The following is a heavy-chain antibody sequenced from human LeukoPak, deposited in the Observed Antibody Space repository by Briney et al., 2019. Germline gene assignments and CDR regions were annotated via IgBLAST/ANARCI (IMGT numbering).Heavy chain of an antibody. D-gene: IGHD3-10*01. Sequence: SETLSLTCNVSGDSVNNTNYYWAWIRQPPGKGLEWIGSINYRGNTYFNPSLKSRITLSVDSSMNQFSLKLSSVTAADTAVYYCARLLLWFGELMNWFDPWGQGTLVTVSS. J-gene: IGHJ5*02. CDR3: ARLLLWFGELMNWFDP. CDR1: GDSVNNTNYY. V-gene: IGHV4-39*01. CDR2: INYRGNT.